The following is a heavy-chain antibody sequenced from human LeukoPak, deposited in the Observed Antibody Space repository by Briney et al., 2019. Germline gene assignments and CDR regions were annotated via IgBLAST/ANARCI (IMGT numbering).Heavy chain of an antibody. CDR2: MYHSGST. V-gene: IGHV4-38-2*02. D-gene: IGHD1-26*01. CDR3: ARHGPYSGSGRPFDN. CDR1: GYSFSSGYY. Sequence: SETLSLTCNVSGYSFSSGYYWGWIRQPPGKGLEWIGSMYHSGSTYYNPFLKSRVTISVDTSKNQFSLKLTSVTAADTAVYYCARHGPYSGSGRPFDNWGQGTLVTVSS. J-gene: IGHJ4*02.